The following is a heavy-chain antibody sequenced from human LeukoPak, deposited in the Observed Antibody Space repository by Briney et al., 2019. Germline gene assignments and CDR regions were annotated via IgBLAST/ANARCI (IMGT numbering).Heavy chain of an antibody. D-gene: IGHD2-2*01. CDR2: INHSGST. J-gene: IGHJ6*02. CDR3: AMGYCSSTSCYGYYYYGMDV. V-gene: IGHV4-34*01. CDR1: GGSFSGYY. Sequence: PWETLSLTCAVYGGSFSGYYWSWIRQPPGKGLEWIGEINHSGSTNYNPSLKSRVTISVDTSKNQFSLKLSSVTAADTAVYYCAMGYCSSTSCYGYYYYGMDVWGQGTTVTVSS.